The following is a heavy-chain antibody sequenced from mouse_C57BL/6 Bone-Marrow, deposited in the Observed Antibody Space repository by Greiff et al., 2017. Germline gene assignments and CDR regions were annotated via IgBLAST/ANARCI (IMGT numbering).Heavy chain of an antibody. V-gene: IGHV1-81*01. Sequence: VKLVESGAELARPGASVKLSCKASGYTFTSYGISWVKQRTGQGLEWIGEIYPRSGNTYYNEKFKGKDTLTADKSSSTAYMELRSLTSADSAVYFCASSYYFDYRGQGTTLTVSS. CDR2: IYPRSGNT. J-gene: IGHJ2*01. CDR3: ASSYYFDY. CDR1: GYTFTSYG.